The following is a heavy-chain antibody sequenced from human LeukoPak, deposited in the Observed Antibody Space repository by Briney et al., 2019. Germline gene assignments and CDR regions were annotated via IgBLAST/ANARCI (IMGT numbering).Heavy chain of an antibody. Sequence: SGTLSLTCSVSGASISAYYWSWVRQPPGKGLEWIGYIHYSGTINYNPSLMSRVTISVDSSKNQFSLRLSSVTAADTAVYFCARGHKGLEVWGQGATVTVSS. V-gene: IGHV4-59*01. CDR1: GASISAYY. CDR2: IHYSGTI. J-gene: IGHJ6*02. CDR3: ARGHKGLEV.